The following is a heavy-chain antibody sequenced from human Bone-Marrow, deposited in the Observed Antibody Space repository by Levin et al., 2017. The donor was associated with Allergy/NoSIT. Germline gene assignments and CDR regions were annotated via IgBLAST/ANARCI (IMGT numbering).Heavy chain of an antibody. CDR3: AKGGQGTTQPRGAFDI. CDR2: ISGSGGST. D-gene: IGHD1-1*01. Sequence: GESLKISCAASGLTFSNYAMSWVRQAPGKGLEWVAVISGSGGSTYFADSVKGRFTISRDNSKNMLYLQMNSLRAEDTAVYYCAKGGQGTTQPRGAFDIWGQGTMVAVSS. CDR1: GLTFSNYA. V-gene: IGHV3-23*01. J-gene: IGHJ3*02.